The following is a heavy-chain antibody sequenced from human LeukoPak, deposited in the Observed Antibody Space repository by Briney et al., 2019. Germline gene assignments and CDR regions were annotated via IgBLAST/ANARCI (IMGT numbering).Heavy chain of an antibody. CDR1: GYTFTSYW. CDR3: AIWAAAGLDY. V-gene: IGHV3-7*01. CDR2: IKQDGSEK. Sequence: ASVKVSCKASGYTFTSYWMSWVRQAPGKGLEWVANIKQDGSEKYYVDSVKGRFTISRDNAKNSLYLQMNSLRAEDTAVYYCAIWAAAGLDYWGQGTLVTVSS. J-gene: IGHJ4*02. D-gene: IGHD6-13*01.